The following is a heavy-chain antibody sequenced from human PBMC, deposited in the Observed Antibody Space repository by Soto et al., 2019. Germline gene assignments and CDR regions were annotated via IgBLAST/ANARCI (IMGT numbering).Heavy chain of an antibody. V-gene: IGHV3-11*05. Sequence: QVQLVESGGGLVKPGGSLRLSCAVSGFTFSDYYMAWIRQAPGKGLEWVSYISGSTSHTNYADSVKGRFTISRDNAKNSLFLQMNSLRAEDMAVYYCARGRGVAADYFDFWGQGTLVTVSS. CDR2: ISGSTSHT. CDR3: ARGRGVAADYFDF. J-gene: IGHJ4*02. D-gene: IGHD2-15*01. CDR1: GFTFSDYY.